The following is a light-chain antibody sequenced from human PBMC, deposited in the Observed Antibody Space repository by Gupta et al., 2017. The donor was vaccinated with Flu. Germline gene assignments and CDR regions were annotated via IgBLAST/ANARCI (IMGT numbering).Light chain of an antibody. CDR2: DDR. Sequence: GQTAKITCGGNNIEMKSVHWYQQRPGQAPLLVVYDDRHRPSGIPERFSGSNSGNTATLTISRLEAGDEADYYGHVWDSSREHGVFGGGTKLTVL. V-gene: IGLV3-21*02. J-gene: IGLJ3*02. CDR1: NIEMKS. CDR3: HVWDSSREHGV.